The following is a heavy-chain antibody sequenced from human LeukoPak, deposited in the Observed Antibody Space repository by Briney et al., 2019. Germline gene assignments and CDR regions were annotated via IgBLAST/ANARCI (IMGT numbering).Heavy chain of an antibody. CDR3: ARHGRGGVGDYDFWSGYSSPRGGFGY. CDR1: GGSFSGYY. CDR2: IYYSGST. D-gene: IGHD3-3*01. V-gene: IGHV4-59*08. Sequence: SETLSLTCAVYGGSFSGYYWSWIRQPPGKGLEWIGYIYYSGSTNYNPSLKSRVTISVDTSKNQFSLKLSSVTAADTAVYYCARHGRGGVGDYDFWSGYSSPRGGFGYWGQGTLVTVSS. J-gene: IGHJ4*02.